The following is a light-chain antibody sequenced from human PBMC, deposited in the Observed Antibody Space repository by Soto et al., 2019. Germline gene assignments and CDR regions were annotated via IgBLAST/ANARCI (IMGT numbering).Light chain of an antibody. V-gene: IGKV3-15*01. CDR1: QSVSSN. CDR2: WAS. CDR3: QQYYTSPIT. Sequence: EIVMTQSPATLSVSPGERATLSCRASQSVSSNLAWYQQKVGQPPKLLIYWASTRESGVPDRFSGSGSGTDFTLTISSLKAEDVAVYYCQQYYTSPITFGQGTRLEIK. J-gene: IGKJ5*01.